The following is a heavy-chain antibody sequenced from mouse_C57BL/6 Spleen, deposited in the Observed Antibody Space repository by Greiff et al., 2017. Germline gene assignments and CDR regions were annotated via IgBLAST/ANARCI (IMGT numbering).Heavy chain of an antibody. Sequence: QVQLQQSGAELVKPGASVKLSCKASGYTFTSYWMHWVKQRPGQGLEWIGMIHPNSGSTNYNEKFKSKATLTVDKSSSTAYMQLSSLTSEDSAVYYCARRGPYYGSSYRFDYWGQGTTLTVSS. D-gene: IGHD1-1*01. J-gene: IGHJ2*01. V-gene: IGHV1-64*01. CDR1: GYTFTSYW. CDR2: IHPNSGST. CDR3: ARRGPYYGSSYRFDY.